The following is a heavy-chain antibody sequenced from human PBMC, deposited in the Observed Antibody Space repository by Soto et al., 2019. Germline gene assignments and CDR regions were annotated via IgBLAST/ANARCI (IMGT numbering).Heavy chain of an antibody. CDR3: AREWASGRGGLDY. J-gene: IGHJ4*02. V-gene: IGHV1-18*01. Sequence: QVQLVQSGAEVKKPGASVKVSCKSSGYPFTPYGTSWVRQAPGHGLEWMGWINTYNGNTNYAQTLQGRVTMTTDTSTSTAYMELRSLRSDDTAVYYCAREWASGRGGLDYGGQGTLVTVSS. CDR1: GYPFTPYG. D-gene: IGHD6-19*01. CDR2: INTYNGNT.